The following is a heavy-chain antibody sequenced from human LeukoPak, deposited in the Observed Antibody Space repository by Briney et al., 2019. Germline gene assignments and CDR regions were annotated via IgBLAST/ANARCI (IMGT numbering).Heavy chain of an antibody. Sequence: GGSLRLSCAASGFTFTSFAMSWVRQAPGKGLEWVSAISTTGGTTYYADSVKGRFTISRDNSKNTLYLQMSSLRAEDTAVYYCAKRERVGTTIGHWGQGTLVTVSS. J-gene: IGHJ4*02. CDR1: GFTFTSFA. D-gene: IGHD1-26*01. CDR3: AKRERVGTTIGH. V-gene: IGHV3-23*01. CDR2: ISTTGGTT.